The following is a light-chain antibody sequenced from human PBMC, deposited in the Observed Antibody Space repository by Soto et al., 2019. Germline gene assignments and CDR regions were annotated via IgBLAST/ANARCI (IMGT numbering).Light chain of an antibody. J-gene: IGKJ1*01. V-gene: IGKV3-15*01. CDR2: GAS. Sequence: EILMTQSPATLSLSPGEVVTLSGRAAQDVTNSVGCYQQKSGQAPRLLMYGASTRASGIPARFSGSGSGTEFTLTISSLQSADFAVYYCKQYSNXPRTSGQGTNV. CDR1: QDVTNS. CDR3: KQYSNXPRT.